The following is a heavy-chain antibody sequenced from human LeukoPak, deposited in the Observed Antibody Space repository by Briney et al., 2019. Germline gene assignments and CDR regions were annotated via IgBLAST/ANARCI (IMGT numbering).Heavy chain of an antibody. V-gene: IGHV3-15*01. D-gene: IGHD1-26*01. J-gene: IGHJ4*02. CDR3: TRGGYYGDFDY. Sequence: PGGSLRLSCAASGFTFRNPWMNWVRQAPGKGLEWVGRIKSKTDGGTTDYTAPVKGRFTISRDDSKNTLYLQMNSLETEDTAVYYCTRGGYYGDFDYWGQGTLVTVSS. CDR2: IKSKTDGGTT. CDR1: GFTFRNPW.